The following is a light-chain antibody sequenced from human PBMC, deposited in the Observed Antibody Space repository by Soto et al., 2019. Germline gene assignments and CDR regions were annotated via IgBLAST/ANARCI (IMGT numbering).Light chain of an antibody. Sequence: EIVLTQSPGTLSLSPGERATLSCRASQSVSSLYLAWYRQKPGQAPRLLIYGASTRATGIPDRFSGSGSGPDFTLTISRLEPEDFAVYYCQKYDSSLLTFGGGTKVEI. CDR2: GAS. CDR3: QKYDSSLLT. J-gene: IGKJ4*01. CDR1: QSVSSLY. V-gene: IGKV3-20*01.